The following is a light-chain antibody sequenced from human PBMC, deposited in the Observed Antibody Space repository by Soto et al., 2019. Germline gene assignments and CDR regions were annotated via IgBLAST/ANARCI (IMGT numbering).Light chain of an antibody. Sequence: EIAMTQSPATLSVSPGEGVALPCRASQSVSSNLAWYQQRPGQAPRLLIYGASNRATGIPARFSGSGSGTEFTLTISSLQSEDFAVYYCQQYNNWPPITVGPGTRLEIK. J-gene: IGKJ5*01. CDR1: QSVSSN. CDR2: GAS. CDR3: QQYNNWPPIT. V-gene: IGKV3-15*01.